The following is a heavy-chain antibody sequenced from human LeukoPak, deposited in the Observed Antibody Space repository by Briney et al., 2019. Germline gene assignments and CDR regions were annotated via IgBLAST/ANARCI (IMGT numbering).Heavy chain of an antibody. V-gene: IGHV4-39*01. CDR2: IYYNGKT. J-gene: IGHJ4*02. Sequence: SETLSLTCTVSGGSISSGGYYWSWIRQPPGKGLQWIGVIYYNGKTYYNPSLKSRVTVAVDTSKNQFSLKLSSVTATDTAVYYCARHEAQDFDYWGQGTLVTVSS. CDR1: GGSISSGGYY. CDR3: ARHEAQDFDY.